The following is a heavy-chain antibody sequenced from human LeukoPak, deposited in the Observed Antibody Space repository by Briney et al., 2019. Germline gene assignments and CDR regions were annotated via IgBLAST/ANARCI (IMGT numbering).Heavy chain of an antibody. D-gene: IGHD3-9*01. V-gene: IGHV3-23*01. CDR2: VSGSGGTT. J-gene: IGHJ4*02. Sequence: GGSLRLSCVASGFSFNRFAMSWVRHAPGKGLEWVSGVSGSGGTTWHAESVKGRFTISKDNSKSTMFLQLNSLRAEDTAVYYCTKDHISCVGAGCLLHEDWGQGTLVTVSS. CDR1: GFSFNRFA. CDR3: TKDHISCVGAGCLLHED.